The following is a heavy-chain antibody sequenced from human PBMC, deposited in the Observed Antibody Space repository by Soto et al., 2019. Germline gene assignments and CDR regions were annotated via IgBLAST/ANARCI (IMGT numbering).Heavy chain of an antibody. CDR2: INSDASHT. CDR3: VRDSVFVTTSCYGNWFDP. CDR1: GFTFSTYW. Sequence: EVQLVESGGGLVQPGGSLRLSCAASGFTFSTYWMHWIRQVPGKGLEWVSRINSDASHTYYADSVKGRFTISRDNGKNTLHFEMNSLRAEDTAVYYFVRDSVFVTTSCYGNWFDPWGQGTLVNVSS. V-gene: IGHV3-74*01. D-gene: IGHD2-2*01. J-gene: IGHJ5*02.